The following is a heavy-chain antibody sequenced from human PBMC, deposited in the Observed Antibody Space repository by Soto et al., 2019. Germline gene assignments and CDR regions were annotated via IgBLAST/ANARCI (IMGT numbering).Heavy chain of an antibody. CDR2: IYYSGST. Sequence: SETLSLTCTVSGGSISSSSYYWGWIRQPPGKGLEWIGSIYYSGSTYYNPSLKSRVTISVDTSKNQFSLKLSSVTAADTAVYYCASKAYCGGDCYSAFDIWGQGTMVTVSS. V-gene: IGHV4-39*07. D-gene: IGHD2-21*02. CDR3: ASKAYCGGDCYSAFDI. J-gene: IGHJ3*02. CDR1: GGSISSSSYY.